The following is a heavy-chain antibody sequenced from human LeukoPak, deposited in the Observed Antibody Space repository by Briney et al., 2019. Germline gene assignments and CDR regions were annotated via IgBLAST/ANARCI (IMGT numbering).Heavy chain of an antibody. CDR2: ISSSGSTV. Sequence: GGSLRLSCAASGFTFSSYEMNWVRQAPGQGLEWVAYISSSGSTVYYADSVKGRFTISRDNAKSSLFLQMNSLRAEDTAVYYCARDTSSSGYYTFDNWGQGTLVTVSS. V-gene: IGHV3-48*03. CDR1: GFTFSSYE. D-gene: IGHD3-22*01. J-gene: IGHJ4*02. CDR3: ARDTSSSGYYTFDN.